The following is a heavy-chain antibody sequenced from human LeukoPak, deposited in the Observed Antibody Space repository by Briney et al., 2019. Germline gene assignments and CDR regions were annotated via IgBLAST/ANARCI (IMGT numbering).Heavy chain of an antibody. Sequence: QPGGSLRLSCAASGFTFSSYSMNWVRQAPGKGLEWVSYISSSSSTIYYADSVKGRFTISRDNAKNSLYLQMNSLRAEDTAVYYCARGGSSSPPGNWGQGTLVTVSS. CDR3: ARGGSSSPPGN. D-gene: IGHD6-13*01. J-gene: IGHJ4*02. V-gene: IGHV3-48*04. CDR2: ISSSSSTI. CDR1: GFTFSSYS.